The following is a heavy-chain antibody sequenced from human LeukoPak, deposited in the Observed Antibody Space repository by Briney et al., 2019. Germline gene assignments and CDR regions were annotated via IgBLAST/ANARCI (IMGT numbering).Heavy chain of an antibody. J-gene: IGHJ4*02. CDR2: INHSGST. Sequence: SETLSLTCAVYGGSFSGYYWSWIRQPPGKGLEWIGEINHSGSTNYNPSLKSRVTISVDTSKNQFSLKLSSVTAADTAVYYCARGRARLDSVSFDYWGQGTLVTVSS. V-gene: IGHV4-34*01. CDR1: GGSFSGYY. CDR3: ARGRARLDSVSFDY. D-gene: IGHD3-10*01.